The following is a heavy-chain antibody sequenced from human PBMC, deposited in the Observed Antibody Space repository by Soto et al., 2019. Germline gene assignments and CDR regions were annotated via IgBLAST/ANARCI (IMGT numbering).Heavy chain of an antibody. CDR1: GGSISSYY. J-gene: IGHJ5*02. CDR3: ARDKGRYCSGGSCYSYWFDP. D-gene: IGHD2-15*01. V-gene: IGHV4-4*07. CDR2: IYTSGST. Sequence: TSETLSLTCTVSGGSISSYYWSWIRQPAGKGLEWIGRIYTSGSTNYNPSLKSRVTMSVDTSKNQFSLKLSSVTAADTAVYYCARDKGRYCSGGSCYSYWFDPWGQGTLVTVSS.